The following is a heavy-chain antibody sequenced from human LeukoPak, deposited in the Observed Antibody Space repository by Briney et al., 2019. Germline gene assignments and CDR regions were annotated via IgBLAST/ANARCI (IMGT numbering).Heavy chain of an antibody. D-gene: IGHD6-13*01. J-gene: IGHJ4*02. CDR1: GYTFTGYY. CDR2: INPNSGGT. CDR3: ARAFGVIAAAGRSFDY. V-gene: IGHV1-2*06. Sequence: ASVKVSCKASGYTFTGYYMHWVRQAPGQGLEWMGRINPNSGGTNYAQKFQGRVTMTRDTSISTAYMELSRLRSDDTAAYYCARAFGVIAAAGRSFDYWGQGTLVTVSS.